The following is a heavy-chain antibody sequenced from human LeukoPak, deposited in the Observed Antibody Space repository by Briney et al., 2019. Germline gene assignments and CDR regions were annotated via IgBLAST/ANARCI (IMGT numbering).Heavy chain of an antibody. Sequence: GSLRLSCAASGFSFSTYSMNWVRQAPGKGLEWVSSMSSSRSSIYYADSVKGRFTISRDSAKNSLFLQMNSLRAEDTAVYYCARGAPYSSSWYDAFDIWGQGTMVTVSS. CDR2: MSSSRSSI. D-gene: IGHD6-13*01. J-gene: IGHJ3*02. CDR1: GFSFSTYS. V-gene: IGHV3-21*01. CDR3: ARGAPYSSSWYDAFDI.